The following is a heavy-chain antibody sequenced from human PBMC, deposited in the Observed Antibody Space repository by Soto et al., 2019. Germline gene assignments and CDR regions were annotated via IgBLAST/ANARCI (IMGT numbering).Heavy chain of an antibody. CDR3: ASIYYGSGFDP. J-gene: IGHJ5*02. CDR1: GGSISSYY. Sequence: QVQLRESGPGLVKPSETLSLTCTVSGGSISSYYWSWIRQPPGKGLEWIGYIYYSGSTNYNPSLKSRVTISVDTSKNQFSLKLSSVTAADTAVYYCASIYYGSGFDPWGQGTLVTVSS. D-gene: IGHD3-10*01. V-gene: IGHV4-59*01. CDR2: IYYSGST.